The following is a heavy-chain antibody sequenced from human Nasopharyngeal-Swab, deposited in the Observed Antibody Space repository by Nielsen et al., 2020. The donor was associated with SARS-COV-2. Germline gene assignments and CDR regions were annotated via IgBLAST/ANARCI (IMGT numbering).Heavy chain of an antibody. CDR2: ISAYNGNT. J-gene: IGHJ5*02. D-gene: IGHD3-10*01. CDR3: ARLGWFGEFLFNRNWFDP. V-gene: IGHV1-18*01. CDR1: GGTFSSYA. Sequence: ASVKVSCKASGGTFSSYAISWVRQAPGQGLEWMGWISAYNGNTNYAQKLQGRVTMTTDTSTSTAYMALRSLRSDDTAVYYCARLGWFGEFLFNRNWFDPWGQGTLVTVSS.